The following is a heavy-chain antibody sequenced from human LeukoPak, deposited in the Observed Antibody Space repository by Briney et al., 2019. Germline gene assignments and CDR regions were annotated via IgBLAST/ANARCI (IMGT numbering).Heavy chain of an antibody. CDR1: GFTFSNYG. CDR3: ARGFAKGQLALGY. Sequence: QPGRSLRLSCAAPGFTFSNYGIHWVRQAPGKGLEWVAVISNDGSNKYYVDSVKGRFTISRDNSENTLYLQMNSLRAEDTAVYYCARGFAKGQLALGYWGQGTLVTVSS. V-gene: IGHV3-30*03. D-gene: IGHD6-13*01. J-gene: IGHJ4*02. CDR2: ISNDGSNK.